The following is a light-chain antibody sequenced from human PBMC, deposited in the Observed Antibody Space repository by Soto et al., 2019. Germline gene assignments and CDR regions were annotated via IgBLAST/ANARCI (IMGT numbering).Light chain of an antibody. CDR2: DVN. Sequence: QSALTQPRSVSGSPGQSVTIPCTGTDSDVGTYNYVSWYQQHPGKAPKLMIYDVNKRPSGVPDRFSGSKSGNTASLTISGLQAEDEADYYCFSYAGYYTLLFGGGTKLTVL. CDR3: FSYAGYYTLL. CDR1: DSDVGTYNY. V-gene: IGLV2-11*01. J-gene: IGLJ2*01.